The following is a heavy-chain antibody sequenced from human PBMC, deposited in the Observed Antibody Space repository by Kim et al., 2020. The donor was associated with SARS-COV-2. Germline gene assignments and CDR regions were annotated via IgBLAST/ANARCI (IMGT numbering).Heavy chain of an antibody. Sequence: WGSLRLSCAASGFTFSSYAMHWVRQAPGKGLEYVSAISSNGGSTYYANSVKGRFTISRDNSKNTLYLQMASLRAEDLAVYYCARDGVLQWFGELEIPHYG. J-gene: IGHJ6*01. V-gene: IGHV3-64*01. D-gene: IGHD3-10*01. CDR2: ISSNGGST. CDR3: ARDGVLQWFGELEIPHYG. CDR1: GFTFSSYA.